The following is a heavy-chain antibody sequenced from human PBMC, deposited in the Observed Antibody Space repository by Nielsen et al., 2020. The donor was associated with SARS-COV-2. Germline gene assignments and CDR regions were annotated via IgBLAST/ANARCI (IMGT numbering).Heavy chain of an antibody. J-gene: IGHJ4*02. CDR1: GFPFMRYT. V-gene: IGHV3-23*01. Sequence: GESLKISCAASGFPFMRYTMSWVRQAPGKGLEWVSSIGAIDGSTNYAESLRGRFTISRDNSKNTLYLQINRLRPEDTAVYFCARAGVLRFLEWFFDSWGQGTLVTVSS. D-gene: IGHD3-3*01. CDR3: ARAGVLRFLEWFFDS. CDR2: IGAIDGST.